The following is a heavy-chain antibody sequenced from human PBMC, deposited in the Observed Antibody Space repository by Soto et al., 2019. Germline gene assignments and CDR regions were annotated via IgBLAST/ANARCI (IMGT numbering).Heavy chain of an antibody. V-gene: IGHV1-69*06. CDR3: ARGPLGRDGDKPYYYYYGMHV. J-gene: IGHJ6*02. D-gene: IGHD3-16*02. CDR2: IIPIFGTA. Sequence: SVKVSCKASGGTFSSYAISWVRQAPGQGLEWMGGIIPIFGTANYAQKFQGRVTITADKSTSTAYMELSSLRSEDTAVYYCARGPLGRDGDKPYYYYYGMHVWGQGTTVTVSS. CDR1: GGTFSSYA.